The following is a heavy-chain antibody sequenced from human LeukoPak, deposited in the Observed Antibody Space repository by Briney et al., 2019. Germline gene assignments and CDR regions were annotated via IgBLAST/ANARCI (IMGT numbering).Heavy chain of an antibody. CDR3: ARGEQWTVYYYYYMDV. CDR1: GFTFSSYD. V-gene: IGHV3-13*03. D-gene: IGHD6-19*01. CDR2: IGTAGDT. J-gene: IGHJ6*03. Sequence: GGSLRLSCAACGFTFSSYDMHWVRQATGKGLEWVSAIGTAGDTYYPGSVKGQFTISRENAKNSLYLQMNSLRAEDTAVYYCARGEQWTVYYYYYMDVWGKGTTVTVSS.